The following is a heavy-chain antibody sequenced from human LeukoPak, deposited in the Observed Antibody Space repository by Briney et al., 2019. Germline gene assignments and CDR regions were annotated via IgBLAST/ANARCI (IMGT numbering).Heavy chain of an antibody. J-gene: IGHJ5*02. D-gene: IGHD1-26*01. CDR2: IIPIFGTA. Sequence: SVKVPCKASGGTFSSYAISWVRQAPGQGLEWMGGIIPIFGTANYAQKFQGRVTITTDESTSTAYMELSSLRSEDTAVYYCARSAEGGSYYSGHNWFDPWGQGTLVTVSS. CDR1: GGTFSSYA. CDR3: ARSAEGGSYYSGHNWFDP. V-gene: IGHV1-69*05.